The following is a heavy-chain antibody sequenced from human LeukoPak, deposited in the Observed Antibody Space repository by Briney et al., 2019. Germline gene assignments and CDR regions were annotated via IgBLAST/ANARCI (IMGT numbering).Heavy chain of an antibody. Sequence: GSSVKVSCKASGGTFSSYTISWVRQAPGQGLEWMGRIIPILGIANYAQKFQGRVTITADKSTSTAYMELSSLRSEDTAVYYCARYYSSDAFDIWGQGTMVTVSS. J-gene: IGHJ3*02. CDR3: ARYYSSDAFDI. CDR1: GGTFSSYT. CDR2: IIPILGIA. D-gene: IGHD6-13*01. V-gene: IGHV1-69*02.